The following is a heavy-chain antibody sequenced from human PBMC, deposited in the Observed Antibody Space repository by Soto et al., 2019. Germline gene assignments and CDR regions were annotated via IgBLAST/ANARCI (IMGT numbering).Heavy chain of an antibody. D-gene: IGHD3-16*01. CDR2: IYYSGST. Sequence: QVQLQESGPGLVKPSETLSLTCTVSGGSISSYYWSWIRQPPGKGLEWIGYIYYSGSTNYNPSLKSRVTISVDTSKNQCSLKLSSVTAADTAVYYCAREGGYYYGMDVWGQGTTVTVSS. CDR1: GGSISSYY. V-gene: IGHV4-59*01. J-gene: IGHJ6*02. CDR3: AREGGYYYGMDV.